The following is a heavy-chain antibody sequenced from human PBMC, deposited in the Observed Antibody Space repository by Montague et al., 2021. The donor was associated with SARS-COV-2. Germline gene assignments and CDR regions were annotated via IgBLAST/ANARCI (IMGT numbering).Heavy chain of an antibody. CDR2: IYYSGST. D-gene: IGHD6-13*01. CDR1: GGSISSSSYY. V-gene: IGHV4-39*01. Sequence: SETLSLTCTVSGGSISSSSYYWGWIRQPPGKGLEWIGSIYYSGSTHYNPSLKSRVTTSVDPSRNQFSLKLSSVTAADTAVYYCARHGVFWAAAAGRVDPWGQGTLVTVSS. CDR3: ARHGVFWAAAAGRVDP. J-gene: IGHJ5*02.